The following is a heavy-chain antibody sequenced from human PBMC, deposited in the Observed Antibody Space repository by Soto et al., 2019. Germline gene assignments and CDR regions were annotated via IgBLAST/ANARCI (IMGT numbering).Heavy chain of an antibody. J-gene: IGHJ4*02. CDR1: GGSISSGGYY. CDR2: IYYSGST. V-gene: IGHV4-31*03. D-gene: IGHD6-6*01. CDR3: ARVKPSSPGFDY. Sequence: SETLSLTCTVSGGSISSGGYYWSWIRQHPGKGLEWIGYIYYSGSTYYNPSLKSRVTISVDTSKNQFSLKLSSVTAADMAVYYCARVKPSSPGFDYWGQGTLVTVSS.